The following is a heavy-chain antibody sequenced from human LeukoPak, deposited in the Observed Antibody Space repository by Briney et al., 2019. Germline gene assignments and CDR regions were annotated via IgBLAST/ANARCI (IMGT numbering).Heavy chain of an antibody. J-gene: IGHJ4*02. CDR3: AKDTAVILTAPFDS. V-gene: IGHV3-23*01. CDR1: GFTFSSYW. Sequence: GGSLRLSCAASGFTFSSYWMHWVCQAPGKGLVWVSAISGSGGSTYYADSVKGRFTISRDNSKNTLYLQMNSVRAEDTAMYFCAKDTAVILTAPFDSWGQGTLVTVSS. D-gene: IGHD2-21*01. CDR2: ISGSGGST.